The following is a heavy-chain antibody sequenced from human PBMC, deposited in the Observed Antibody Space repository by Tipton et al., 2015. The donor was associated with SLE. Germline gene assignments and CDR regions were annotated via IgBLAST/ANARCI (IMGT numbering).Heavy chain of an antibody. V-gene: IGHV4-39*07. CDR2: VFYSGTT. Sequence: GLVKPSKTLSLICTVSGVSISRSSYYWGWIRQSPGQGLEWLGNVFYSGTTYYNPSLKSRISISVDTSINQFSLNLSSVTAADTAVYYCAREGSTIASGAFDIWGQGTMVTVSS. CDR1: GVSISRSSYY. D-gene: IGHD2-2*01. CDR3: AREGSTIASGAFDI. J-gene: IGHJ3*02.